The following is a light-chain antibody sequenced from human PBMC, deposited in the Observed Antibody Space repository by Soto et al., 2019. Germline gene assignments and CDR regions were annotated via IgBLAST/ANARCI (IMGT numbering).Light chain of an antibody. J-gene: IGKJ4*01. Sequence: DIQMTQSPSSVSASVGDRVVITCRASQDISNYLAWYQQKPGDAPELLIYAASRLKRSVPSRFSGSGSGTDFTLIIDSLQPEDFATYYCQQADIFPLTFGGGTKVEI. CDR2: AAS. CDR1: QDISNY. V-gene: IGKV1-12*01. CDR3: QQADIFPLT.